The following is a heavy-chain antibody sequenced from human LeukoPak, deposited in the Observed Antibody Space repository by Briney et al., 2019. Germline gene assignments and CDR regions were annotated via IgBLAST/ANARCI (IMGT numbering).Heavy chain of an antibody. CDR1: GDSISSGDYS. CDR2: IFHSGSS. D-gene: IGHD3-10*01. CDR3: ASELWFVNAPGSWFDP. J-gene: IGHJ5*02. V-gene: IGHV4-30-2*01. Sequence: PSETLSLTCAVSGDSISSGDYSWSWIRQPSGKGLEWIGYIFHSGSSYYNPSLKSRVTIPVDKSKNQFSLRLTSVTAADTAVYSCASELWFVNAPGSWFDPWGQGTLVTVSS.